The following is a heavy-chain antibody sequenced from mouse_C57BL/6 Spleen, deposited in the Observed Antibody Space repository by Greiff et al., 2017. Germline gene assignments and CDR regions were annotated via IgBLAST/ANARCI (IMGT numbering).Heavy chain of an antibody. V-gene: IGHV2-3*01. CDR1: GFSLPSYG. CDR2: IWGDGST. Sequence: LRLMESGPGLVAPSQSLSITCPVPGFSLPSYGVSWFRQPPGKGLGWLGVIWGDGSTNYHSALISRLSISKDNSKSQVFLKLNSLQTDDTATYYCAIYYGSSSFAYWGQGTLVTVSA. J-gene: IGHJ3*01. D-gene: IGHD1-1*01. CDR3: AIYYGSSSFAY.